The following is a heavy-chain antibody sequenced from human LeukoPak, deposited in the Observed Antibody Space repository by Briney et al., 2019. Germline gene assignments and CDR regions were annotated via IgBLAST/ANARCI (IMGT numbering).Heavy chain of an antibody. V-gene: IGHV1-24*01. J-gene: IGHJ4*02. Sequence: ASVKVSCKVSGYTLTELSMHWVRQAPGKGLEWMGGFDPEDGETIYAQKFQGRVTMTRNTSISTAYMELSSLRSEDTAVYYCARYPDYGDYGGGFDYWGQGTLVTVSS. D-gene: IGHD4-17*01. CDR2: FDPEDGET. CDR1: GYTLTELS. CDR3: ARYPDYGDYGGGFDY.